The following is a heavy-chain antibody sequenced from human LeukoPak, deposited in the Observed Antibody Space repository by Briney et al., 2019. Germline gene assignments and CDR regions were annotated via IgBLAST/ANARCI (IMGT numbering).Heavy chain of an antibody. V-gene: IGHV3-11*01. CDR3: ARGLVQYSSGWYFDY. CDR1: GFTFSDYS. CDR2: ISSSGSTI. J-gene: IGHJ4*02. Sequence: GGSLRLSCAASGFTFSDYSMSWIRQAPGKGLEWVSYISSSGSTIYYADSVKGRFTISRDNAKNSLYLQMNSLRAEDTAVYYCARGLVQYSSGWYFDYWGQGTLVTVSS. D-gene: IGHD6-19*01.